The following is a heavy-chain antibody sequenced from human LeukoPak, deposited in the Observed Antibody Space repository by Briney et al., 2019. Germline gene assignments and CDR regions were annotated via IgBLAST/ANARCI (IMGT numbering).Heavy chain of an antibody. CDR1: GFTVSSNY. Sequence: GGSLRLSCAASGFTVSSNYMSWVRQAPGKGLEWVSVIYSGGSTYYTDSVKGRFTISRDNSKNTLYLQMNSLRTEDTAVYYCVRGDYGDYTLFDYWGQGTLVTVSS. V-gene: IGHV3-53*01. CDR3: VRGDYGDYTLFDY. J-gene: IGHJ4*02. D-gene: IGHD4-17*01. CDR2: IYSGGST.